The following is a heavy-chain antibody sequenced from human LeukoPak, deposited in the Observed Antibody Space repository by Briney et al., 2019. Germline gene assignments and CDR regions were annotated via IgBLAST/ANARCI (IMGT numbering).Heavy chain of an antibody. J-gene: IGHJ5*02. V-gene: IGHV3-23*01. Sequence: PGGSLRLSCAASGFTFSSYAMSWVRQPPGKGLEWASGISGSGSSTYYADSVKGRFTISRDNSKNALYLQINSLRAEDTAVYYCSKLGNDNVWGTYRDNWFDPWGQGTLVTVSS. D-gene: IGHD3-16*02. CDR3: SKLGNDNVWGTYRDNWFDP. CDR2: ISGSGSST. CDR1: GFTFSSYA.